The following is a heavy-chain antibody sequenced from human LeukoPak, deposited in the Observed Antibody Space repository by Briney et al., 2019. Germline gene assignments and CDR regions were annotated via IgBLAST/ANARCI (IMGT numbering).Heavy chain of an antibody. CDR2: INHSGST. J-gene: IGHJ4*02. D-gene: IGHD3-10*01. Sequence: PSETLSLTCAVYGGSFSGYYWSWIRQPPGKGLEWIGEINHSGSTNYNPSLKSRVTISVDTSKNQFPLKLSSVTAADTAVYYCARGSPRVLWFGELLAYYFDYWGQGTLVTVSS. V-gene: IGHV4-34*01. CDR3: ARGSPRVLWFGELLAYYFDY. CDR1: GGSFSGYY.